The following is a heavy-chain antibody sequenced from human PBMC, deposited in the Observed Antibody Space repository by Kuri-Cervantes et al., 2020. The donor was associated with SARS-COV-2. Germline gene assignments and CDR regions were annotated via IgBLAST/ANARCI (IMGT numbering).Heavy chain of an antibody. Sequence: SCAASGFTFSSYAMHWVRQAPGKGLEWVAVISYDGSNKCYADSVKGRFTISRDNSMNTLYLQMNSLRAEDTAVYYCARVPGGHDAFDIWGQGTMVTDSS. CDR3: ARVPGGHDAFDI. V-gene: IGHV3-30-3*01. CDR1: GFTFSSYA. J-gene: IGHJ3*02. CDR2: ISYDGSNK. D-gene: IGHD3-16*01.